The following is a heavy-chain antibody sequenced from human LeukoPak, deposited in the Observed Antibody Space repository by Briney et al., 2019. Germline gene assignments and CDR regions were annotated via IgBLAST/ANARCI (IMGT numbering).Heavy chain of an antibody. CDR3: ARDYDSELDY. CDR1: GYTFTGYY. D-gene: IGHD3-3*01. V-gene: IGHV1-2*02. J-gene: IGHJ4*02. CDR2: IDPNSGDT. Sequence: ASVKVSCKTSGYTFTGYYMHWVRQAPGQELEWMGWIDPNSGDTNYAQDLQGRVTMTRDTSVSTAYMEVSRLTSDDTAAYYCARDYDSELDYWGQGTLVTVSS.